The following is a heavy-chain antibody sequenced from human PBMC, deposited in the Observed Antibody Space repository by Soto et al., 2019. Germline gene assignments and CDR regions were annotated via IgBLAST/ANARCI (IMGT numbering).Heavy chain of an antibody. CDR1: GGSISSGDYY. CDR2: IYDSGST. CDR3: ARDNGVGP. Sequence: SETLSLTCTVSGGSISSGDYYWSWIRQPPGKGLEWIGYIYDSGSTYYNSSLKSRVNITLDTSKNQFSLKLTSVTAADTAVYYCARDNGVGPWGQGTLVTVPS. V-gene: IGHV4-30-4*01. J-gene: IGHJ5*02. D-gene: IGHD2-8*01.